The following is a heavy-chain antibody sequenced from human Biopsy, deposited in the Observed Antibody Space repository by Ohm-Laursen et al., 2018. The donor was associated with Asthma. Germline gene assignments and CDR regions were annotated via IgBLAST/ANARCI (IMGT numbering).Heavy chain of an antibody. J-gene: IGHJ3*02. CDR3: ARTYYDFLTGQVNDAFAM. CDR1: GYTFISYA. Sequence: ASVKVSCKASGYTFISYAIHWVRQAPGQRLEGMGWINAGNGNTKYSQKFQGRVTITRDTSASTAYMDLSSLRSEDTAGYYCARTYYDFLTGQVNDAFAMWGQGTMVTVSS. V-gene: IGHV1-3*01. D-gene: IGHD3-9*01. CDR2: INAGNGNT.